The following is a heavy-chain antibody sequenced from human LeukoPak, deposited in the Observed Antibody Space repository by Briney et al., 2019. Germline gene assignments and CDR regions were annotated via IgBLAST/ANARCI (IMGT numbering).Heavy chain of an antibody. D-gene: IGHD6-19*01. CDR1: GASVSSGSYY. V-gene: IGHV4-61*01. CDR3: ASSGVAGTDLGGDY. J-gene: IGHJ4*02. Sequence: SETLSLTCNVSGASVSSGSYYWSWIRQPSGKGLEWIGYIYYSGSTNYNPSLKSRVTISVDTSKNQFSLKLSSVTAADTAVYYCASSGVAGTDLGGDYWGQGTLVTVSS. CDR2: IYYSGST.